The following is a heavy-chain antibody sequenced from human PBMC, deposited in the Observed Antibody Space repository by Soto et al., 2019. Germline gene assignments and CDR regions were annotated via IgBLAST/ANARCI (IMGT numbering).Heavy chain of an antibody. CDR3: ARWQQLGDFDY. J-gene: IGHJ4*02. Sequence: PSETLSLTCTASGGSISIYYWSLIRQPAGKGLEWIGRIYTSGSTNYNPSLKSRVTMSVDTSKNQFSLKLSSVTAADTAVYYCARWQQLGDFDYWFQGTLVPXS. D-gene: IGHD6-13*01. CDR2: IYTSGST. CDR1: GGSISIYY. V-gene: IGHV4-4*07.